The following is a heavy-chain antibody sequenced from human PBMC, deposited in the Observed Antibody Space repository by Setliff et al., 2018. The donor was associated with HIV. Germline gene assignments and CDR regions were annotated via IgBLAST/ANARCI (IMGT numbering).Heavy chain of an antibody. J-gene: IGHJ6*02. CDR1: GLTFSRHR. CDR2: INSDGSTT. Sequence: PGGSLRLSCAASGLTFSRHRMHWVRQAPGKGLVWVSNINSDGSTTAYADPVKGRVTVSRDNAKSTVYLQMNSLRAEDTAVYYCARSVIGYYYYGMDVWGQGTLVTVSS. D-gene: IGHD3-10*01. CDR3: ARSVIGYYYYGMDV. V-gene: IGHV3-74*01.